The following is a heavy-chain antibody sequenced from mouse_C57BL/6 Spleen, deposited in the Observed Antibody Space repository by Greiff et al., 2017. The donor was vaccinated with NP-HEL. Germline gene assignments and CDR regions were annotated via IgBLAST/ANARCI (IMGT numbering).Heavy chain of an antibody. J-gene: IGHJ4*01. CDR2: IDPSDSET. Sequence: VKLQQPGAELVRPGSSVKLSCKASGYTFTSYWMHWVKQRPIQGLEWIGNIDPSDSETHYNQKFKDKATLTVDKSSSTAYMQLSSLTSEDSAVYYCARSDYYGSSPGAMDYWGQGTSVTVSS. CDR3: ARSDYYGSSPGAMDY. CDR1: GYTFTSYW. D-gene: IGHD1-1*01. V-gene: IGHV1-52*01.